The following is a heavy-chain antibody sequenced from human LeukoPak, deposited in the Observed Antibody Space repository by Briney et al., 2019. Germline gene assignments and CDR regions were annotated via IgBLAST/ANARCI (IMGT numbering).Heavy chain of an antibody. CDR3: ATGLYDFWSGYSMDV. D-gene: IGHD3-3*01. Sequence: SETLSLTCTVSGGSISSYYWSWIRQPAGKGLEWVGRIYTSGSTNYNPSPKSRVTISVDKSKNQFSLKLSSVTAADTAVYYCATGLYDFWSGYSMDVWGKGTTVTVSS. CDR1: GGSISSYY. V-gene: IGHV4-4*07. J-gene: IGHJ6*03. CDR2: IYTSGST.